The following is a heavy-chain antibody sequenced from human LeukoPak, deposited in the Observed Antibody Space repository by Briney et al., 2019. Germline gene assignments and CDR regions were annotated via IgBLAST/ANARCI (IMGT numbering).Heavy chain of an antibody. CDR1: GFTFSSYA. CDR2: ISGSGGST. J-gene: IGHJ4*02. Sequence: GGSLRLSCAASGFTFSSYAMSWVRQAPGKGLEWVSAISGSGGSTYYADSVKGRFTISRDNSKNTLYLQMNSLRAEDTAVYYCAKGRSSWYGKASDYWGQGTLVTVSS. D-gene: IGHD6-13*01. V-gene: IGHV3-23*01. CDR3: AKGRSSWYGKASDY.